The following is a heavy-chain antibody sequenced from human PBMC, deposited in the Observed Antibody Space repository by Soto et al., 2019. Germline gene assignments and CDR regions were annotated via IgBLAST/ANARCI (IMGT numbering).Heavy chain of an antibody. V-gene: IGHV3-48*02. J-gene: IGHJ6*02. CDR1: GFTFSSYS. D-gene: IGHD3-10*01. CDR2: ISSSSTI. Sequence: GGTLRLSCAASGFTFSSYSMNWVRQAPGKGLEWVSYISSSSTIYYADSVKGRFTISRDNAKNSLYLQMNSLRDEDTAVYYCARVGLLDYYGSGSRYGMDVWGQGTTVTVSS. CDR3: ARVGLLDYYGSGSRYGMDV.